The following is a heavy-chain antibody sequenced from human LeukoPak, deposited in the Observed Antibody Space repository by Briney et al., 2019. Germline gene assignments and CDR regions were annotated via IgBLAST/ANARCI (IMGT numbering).Heavy chain of an antibody. D-gene: IGHD5-18*01. CDR3: ARGRIHSWSDAFDI. Sequence: ASVKVSCKASGYTFIGHYMHWVRQAPGQGLEWMGWINSNSGGTKYAQKFQGSVIMTRDTSISTAYMELSRQKSDDTAVYYCARGRIHSWSDAFDIWGQGTTVTVSS. CDR1: GYTFIGHY. J-gene: IGHJ3*02. V-gene: IGHV1-2*02. CDR2: INSNSGGT.